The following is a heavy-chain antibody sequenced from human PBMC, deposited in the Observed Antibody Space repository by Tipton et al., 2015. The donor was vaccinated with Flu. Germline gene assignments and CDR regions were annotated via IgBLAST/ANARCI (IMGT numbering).Heavy chain of an antibody. CDR2: ISAYNGNT. Sequence: QVQLVQSGAEVKKPGASVKVSCKASGYTFTSYGISWVRQAPGQGLEWMGWISAYNGNTNYAQKLQGRVTMTTDTSTSTAYMELRGLRSDDTAVYYCARGPSCSSTSCYSGYYFDYWGQGTLVTVSS. V-gene: IGHV1-18*01. CDR3: ARGPSCSSTSCYSGYYFDY. J-gene: IGHJ4*02. CDR1: GYTFTSYG. D-gene: IGHD2-2*02.